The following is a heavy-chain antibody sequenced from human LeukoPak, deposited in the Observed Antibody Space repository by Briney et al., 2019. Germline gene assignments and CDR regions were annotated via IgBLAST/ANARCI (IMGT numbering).Heavy chain of an antibody. J-gene: IGHJ4*02. V-gene: IGHV6-1*01. CDR3: ARDVGTSGWHTFDY. CDR2: THYRSKWYT. D-gene: IGHD6-19*01. CDR1: GESVSSKNGA. Sequence: SQTLSLTCDISGESVSSKNGAWNWIRQSPSRGLEWLGRTHYRSKWYTDYAVSMNGRITISPDTSKNQFSLQLNSVTPDDTAVYYCARDVGTSGWHTFDYWGQGTLVTVSS.